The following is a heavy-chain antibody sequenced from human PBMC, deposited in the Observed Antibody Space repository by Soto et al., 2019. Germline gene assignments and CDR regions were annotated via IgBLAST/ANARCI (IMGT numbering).Heavy chain of an antibody. Sequence: SVKVSCKASGGTFSSYAISWVRQAPGQGLEWMGGIIPIFGTANYAQKFQGRVTITADESTSTAYMELSSLRSEDTAVYYCASGFIAVAADRGLSFYYGMDVWGQGTTVTVSS. J-gene: IGHJ6*02. V-gene: IGHV1-69*13. CDR3: ASGFIAVAADRGLSFYYGMDV. CDR1: GGTFSSYA. D-gene: IGHD6-19*01. CDR2: IIPIFGTA.